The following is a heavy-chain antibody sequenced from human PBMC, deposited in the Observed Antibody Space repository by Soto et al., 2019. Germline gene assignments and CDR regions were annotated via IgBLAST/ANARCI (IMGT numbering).Heavy chain of an antibody. J-gene: IGHJ4*02. Sequence: QVQLVESGGGVVQPGRSLRLSCAASGFTFSSYGMHWVRQAPGKGLEWVAGISYDGSNKYYADSVKGRFTISRDNSKNTLYLQMNRLRAEDTAVYYCAKDPGVAGVGYLGQGTLVTVSS. D-gene: IGHD3-3*01. V-gene: IGHV3-30*18. CDR1: GFTFSSYG. CDR3: AKDPGVAGVGY. CDR2: ISYDGSNK.